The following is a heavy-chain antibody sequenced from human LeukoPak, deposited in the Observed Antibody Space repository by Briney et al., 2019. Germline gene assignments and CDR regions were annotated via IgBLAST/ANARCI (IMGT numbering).Heavy chain of an antibody. V-gene: IGHV1-69*04. Sequence: GASGKVSCKGSGGTCSSYASSWGGQAGGQGGEGRGRIIPILGIANYAQKFQGRVTITADKSTSTAYMELSSLRSEDTAVYYCASRMVRGVIHLDYWGQGTLVTVSS. CDR2: IIPILGIA. D-gene: IGHD3-10*01. J-gene: IGHJ4*02. CDR3: ASRMVRGVIHLDY. CDR1: GGTCSSYA.